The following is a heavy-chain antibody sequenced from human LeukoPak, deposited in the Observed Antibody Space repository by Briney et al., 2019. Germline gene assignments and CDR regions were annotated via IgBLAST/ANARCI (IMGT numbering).Heavy chain of an antibody. CDR2: IWYDGSNK. D-gene: IGHD3-9*01. V-gene: IGHV3-33*01. CDR1: GFTFSSYG. J-gene: IGHJ2*01. CDR3: ARMYYDILTGYYNNWYFDL. Sequence: TGGSLRLSCAASGFTFSSYGMHWVRQAPGKGLEWVAVIWYDGSNKYYADSVKSRFTISRDNSKNTLYLQMNSLRAEDTAVYYCARMYYDILTGYYNNWYFDLWGRGTLVTVSS.